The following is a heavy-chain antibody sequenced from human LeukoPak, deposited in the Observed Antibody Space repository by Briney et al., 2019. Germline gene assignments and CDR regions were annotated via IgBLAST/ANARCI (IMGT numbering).Heavy chain of an antibody. Sequence: GESLKISCKGSGYNFTSYWIGWVRQMPGKGLEWMGIIYPGDSDIRYSPSFQGQVTISADKSISTAYLQWSSLKASDTAMYYCARHFYRDYGGNWFGPWGQGTLVTVSS. CDR1: GYNFTSYW. CDR2: IYPGDSDI. CDR3: ARHFYRDYGGNWFGP. J-gene: IGHJ5*02. D-gene: IGHD4-23*01. V-gene: IGHV5-51*01.